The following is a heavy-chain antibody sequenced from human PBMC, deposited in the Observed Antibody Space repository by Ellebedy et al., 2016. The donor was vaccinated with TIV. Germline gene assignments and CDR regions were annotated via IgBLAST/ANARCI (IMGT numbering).Heavy chain of an antibody. CDR2: ISSGGGGTI. Sequence: GESLKISCTASGFIFSHYEMNWVRQAPGKGLEWVSYISSGGGGTIYYADSVKGRFTISRDNAENSLFLQMNSLRADDTAVFYCARFAYNYGMDSWGQGTLVTVSS. CDR1: GFIFSHYE. J-gene: IGHJ5*01. V-gene: IGHV3-48*03. D-gene: IGHD1-20*01. CDR3: ARFAYNYGMDS.